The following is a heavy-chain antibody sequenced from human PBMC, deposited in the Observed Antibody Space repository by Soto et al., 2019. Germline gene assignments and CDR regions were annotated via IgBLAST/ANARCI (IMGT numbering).Heavy chain of an antibody. V-gene: IGHV3-48*01. CDR3: ARDSEDGHNWFDP. Sequence: EVQLVESGGGLVQPGGSLRLSCAASGFTFSSYSMNWVRQAPGKGLEWVSYISSSSSTIYYADSVKGRFTISRDNAKNSLYLQINSLRAEDTAVYYCARDSEDGHNWFDPWGQGTLVTVSS. CDR1: GFTFSSYS. CDR2: ISSSSSTI. J-gene: IGHJ5*02.